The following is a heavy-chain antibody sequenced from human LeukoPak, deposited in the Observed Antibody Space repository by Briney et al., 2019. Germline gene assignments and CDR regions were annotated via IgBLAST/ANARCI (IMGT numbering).Heavy chain of an antibody. D-gene: IGHD2-21*01. Sequence: GESLKISCKGSGYTFTNYWIAWVRQTPGKGLEWMGIIYPIDSDTRYSLSFRGQVTFSPDKSISTAYLQWSSLKDSDTAMYYCARPSAYGEDAFDVWGQGTMVTVSS. J-gene: IGHJ3*01. V-gene: IGHV5-51*01. CDR2: IYPIDSDT. CDR1: GYTFTNYW. CDR3: ARPSAYGEDAFDV.